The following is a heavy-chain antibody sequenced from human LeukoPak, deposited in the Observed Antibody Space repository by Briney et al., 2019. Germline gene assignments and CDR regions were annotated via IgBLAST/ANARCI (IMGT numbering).Heavy chain of an antibody. V-gene: IGHV4-38-2*02. CDR2: ICHSGST. Sequence: SETLSLTCTVSDYSISSHYCWGWIRQPPGKGLEWVGNICHSGSTFYNPSLRSRLTISMDTSKNQFSLKLSSLTAADTAVYYCARDPAYDSSGYALDYWGQGTLVTVSS. CDR3: ARDPAYDSSGYALDY. D-gene: IGHD3-22*01. J-gene: IGHJ4*02. CDR1: DYSISSHYC.